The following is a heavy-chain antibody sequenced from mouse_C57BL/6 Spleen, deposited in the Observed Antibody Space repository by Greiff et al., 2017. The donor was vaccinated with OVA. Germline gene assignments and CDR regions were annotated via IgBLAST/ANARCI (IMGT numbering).Heavy chain of an antibody. CDR1: GYTFTDYE. D-gene: IGHD2-10*02. CDR2: IDPETGGT. J-gene: IGHJ1*03. Sequence: VQLQQSGAELVRPGASVTLSCKASGYTFTDYEMHWVKQTPVHGLEWIGAIDPETGGTAYNQKFKGKAILTADKSSSTAYMELRSLTSEDSAVYYCTRWYGNYWYFDVWGTGTTVTVSS. V-gene: IGHV1-15*01. CDR3: TRWYGNYWYFDV.